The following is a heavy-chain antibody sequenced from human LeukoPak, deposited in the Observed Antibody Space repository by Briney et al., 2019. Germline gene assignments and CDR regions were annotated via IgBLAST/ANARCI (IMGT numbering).Heavy chain of an antibody. J-gene: IGHJ2*01. V-gene: IGHV4-59*01. D-gene: IGHD2-15*01. CDR1: GGSISGYY. CDR3: ARMTNMGSYWYFDL. CDR2: IYDSGST. Sequence: PSETLSLTCTVSGGSISGYYWSWIRQPPGKGLEWIAYIYDSGSTNYNPSLKSRVTISVDTSKNQFSWKLSSVASADTAVYYCARMTNMGSYWYFDLWVRGTLVTVSS.